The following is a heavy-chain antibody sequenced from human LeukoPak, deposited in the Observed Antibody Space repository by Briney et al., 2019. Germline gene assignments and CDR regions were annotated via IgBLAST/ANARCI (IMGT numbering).Heavy chain of an antibody. CDR3: ARDFVMVYAITLVDY. CDR2: ISYDGSNK. CDR1: GFTFSSYA. D-gene: IGHD2-8*01. J-gene: IGHJ4*02. V-gene: IGHV3-30-3*01. Sequence: PEGSLRLSCAASGFTFSSYAMHWVRQAPGKGLEWVAVISYDGSNKYYADSVKGRFTISRDNSKNTLYLQMNSLRAEDTAVYYCARDFVMVYAITLVDYWGQGTLVTVSS.